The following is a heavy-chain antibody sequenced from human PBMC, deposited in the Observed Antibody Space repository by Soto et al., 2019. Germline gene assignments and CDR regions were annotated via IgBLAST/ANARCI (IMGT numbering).Heavy chain of an antibody. D-gene: IGHD6-13*01. J-gene: IGHJ4*02. CDR3: AKQTGHSSSWPYDY. V-gene: IGHV3-23*01. CDR1: GFTFSSYA. Sequence: GGSLRLSCAASGFTFSSYAIAWVRQAPGKGLEWVSAISGTAAGTYYADSVKGRFTISRDSSKNTLYLQMNSLRAEDTAVYYCAKQTGHSSSWPYDYWGQGTLVPLSS. CDR2: ISGTAAGT.